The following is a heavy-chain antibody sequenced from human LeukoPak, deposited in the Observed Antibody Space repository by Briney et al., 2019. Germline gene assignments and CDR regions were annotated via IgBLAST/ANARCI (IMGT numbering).Heavy chain of an antibody. CDR3: ARDNTVTTQPRYYYYYMDV. Sequence: PLETLSLTCTLSGGAICVGSYYGGWIRQPAGKGLEWIGRIYTSGSTNYHPSLKSRLTISVDTPKNQFSLKLSSVTAADTAVYYCARDNTVTTQPRYYYYYMDVWGKGTTDSVSS. V-gene: IGHV4-61*02. J-gene: IGHJ6*03. CDR1: GGAICVGSYY. CDR2: IYTSGST. D-gene: IGHD4-17*01.